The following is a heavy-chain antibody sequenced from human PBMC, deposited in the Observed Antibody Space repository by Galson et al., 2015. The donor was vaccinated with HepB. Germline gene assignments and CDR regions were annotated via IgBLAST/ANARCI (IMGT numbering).Heavy chain of an antibody. CDR1: GGSISSGSYY. CDR2: IYTSGST. V-gene: IGHV4-61*02. D-gene: IGHD1-26*01. J-gene: IGHJ4*02. Sequence: LSLTCTVSGGSISSGSYYWSWLRQPAGKGLEWIGRIYTSGSTNYNPSLKSRVTMSVDTSKNQFSLKLSSVTAADTAVYYCARVRWEGEGIDYWGQGTLVTVSS. CDR3: ARVRWEGEGIDY.